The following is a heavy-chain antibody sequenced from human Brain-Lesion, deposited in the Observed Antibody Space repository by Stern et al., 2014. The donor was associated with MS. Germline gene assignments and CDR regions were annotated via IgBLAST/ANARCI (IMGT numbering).Heavy chain of an antibody. Sequence: QMQLVQSGAEVKNPPPPVKASCKPSGYIFTGYYIHWVRQAPGQGLEWMAWINPNTGGTKYAQKFQGRVTMSRDTSISTAYVELSSLTSDDTAVYYCARDQRGITIFGVVTDYYYLGMDVWGQGTTVTVSS. V-gene: IGHV1-2*02. CDR2: INPNTGGT. CDR1: GYIFTGYY. J-gene: IGHJ6*02. CDR3: ARDQRGITIFGVVTDYYYLGMDV. D-gene: IGHD3-3*01.